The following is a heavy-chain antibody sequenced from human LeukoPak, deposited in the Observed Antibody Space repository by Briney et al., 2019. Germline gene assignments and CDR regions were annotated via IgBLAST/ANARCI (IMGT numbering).Heavy chain of an antibody. J-gene: IGHJ5*02. CDR3: ARVSQTKYGSGTFLPWFDP. Sequence: GASVKVSCKASGYTFTSYGISWVRQAPGQGLEWMGWISAYNGNTNYAQKLQGRVTMTTDTSTSTAYMELRSLRSDDTAVYYCARVSQTKYGSGTFLPWFDPWGQGTLVTVSS. CDR2: ISAYNGNT. D-gene: IGHD3-10*01. V-gene: IGHV1-18*01. CDR1: GYTFTSYG.